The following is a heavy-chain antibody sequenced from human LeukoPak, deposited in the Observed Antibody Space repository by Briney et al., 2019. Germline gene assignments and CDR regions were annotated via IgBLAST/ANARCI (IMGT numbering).Heavy chain of an antibody. J-gene: IGHJ4*02. CDR2: ITSTSTYI. CDR3: ARYSIVGAYRSRDG. V-gene: IGHV3-21*01. Sequence: GGSLRLSCAAPGFPFSPYSIPWVRKAPGKGLEWAESITSTSTYIYYADSVKGRFTISRDNAHNLLYLQMNSLRAEDTAIYYCARYSIVGAYRSRDGWGQGTLVTVSS. D-gene: IGHD1-26*01. CDR1: GFPFSPYS.